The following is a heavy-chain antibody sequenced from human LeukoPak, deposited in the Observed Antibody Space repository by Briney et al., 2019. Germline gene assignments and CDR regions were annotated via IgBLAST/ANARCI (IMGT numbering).Heavy chain of an antibody. V-gene: IGHV3-43D*03. J-gene: IGHJ4*02. CDR1: GFTFDDYA. CDR3: ARDGPDTAMILFDY. CDR2: ISWDGGST. Sequence: GGSLRLSCAASGFTFDDYAMHWVRQAPGKGLEWVSLISWDGGSTYYADSVKGRFTISRDNSKNSLYLQMNSLRAEDTAVYYCARDGPDTAMILFDYWGQGTLVTVSS. D-gene: IGHD5-18*01.